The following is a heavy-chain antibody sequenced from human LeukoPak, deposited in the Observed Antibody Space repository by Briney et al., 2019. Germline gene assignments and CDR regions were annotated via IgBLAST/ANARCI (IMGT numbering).Heavy chain of an antibody. J-gene: IGHJ5*02. D-gene: IGHD7-27*01. CDR1: GCTFSSYA. Sequence: SVKVSCKASGCTFSSYAISWVRQAPGQGLEWMGGIIPIFGTANYAQKFQGRVTITTDESTSTAYMELSSLRSEDTAVYYCARAPNWQGRFDPWGQGTLVPVSS. CDR2: IIPIFGTA. CDR3: ARAPNWQGRFDP. V-gene: IGHV1-69*05.